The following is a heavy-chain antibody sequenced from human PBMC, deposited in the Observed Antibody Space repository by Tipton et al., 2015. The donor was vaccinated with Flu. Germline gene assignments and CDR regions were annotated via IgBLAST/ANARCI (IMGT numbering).Heavy chain of an antibody. CDR1: GYTFTAYY. D-gene: IGHD3-10*01. CDR2: LNPNGGGT. Sequence: QVQLVQSGAEVKKPGASMKVSCKASGYTFTAYYMHWVRQAPGQGLDWIGWLNPNGGGTNYAQKFQGRVTMTWDTSISTAYMELSSLKSDDTALYYCARDRDLLGFFDYWGQGTLVTVSS. CDR3: ARDRDLLGFFDY. J-gene: IGHJ4*02. V-gene: IGHV1-2*02.